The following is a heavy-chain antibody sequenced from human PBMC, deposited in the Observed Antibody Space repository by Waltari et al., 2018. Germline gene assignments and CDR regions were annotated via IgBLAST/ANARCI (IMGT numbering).Heavy chain of an antibody. V-gene: IGHV1-18*01. CDR3: AVGEGDSLLYYYMDV. CDR2: GSVYNGNT. Sequence: QIQLVQSGPEVKKPGASVKVSCKASGDTFTSFGISWVRQAPGQGLEWMGWGSVYNGNTRYAEKIQGRVTMTTDTSTSTAYMELRSLRFDDTAIYYCAVGEGDSLLYYYMDVWGNGTTVTVSS. CDR1: GDTFTSFG. J-gene: IGHJ6*03. D-gene: IGHD2-21*02.